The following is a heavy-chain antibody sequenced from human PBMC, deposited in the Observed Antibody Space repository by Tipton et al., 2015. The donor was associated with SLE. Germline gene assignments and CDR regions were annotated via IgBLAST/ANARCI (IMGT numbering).Heavy chain of an antibody. D-gene: IGHD2-21*02. CDR3: ARDQRLPEYFQH. V-gene: IGHV3-30-3*01. J-gene: IGHJ1*01. CDR1: GFTFSSYA. CDR2: ISYDGSNK. Sequence: QVQLVQSGGGLVKPGGSLRLSCAASGFTFSSYAMHWVRQAPGKGLEWVAVISYDGSNKYYADSVKGRFTISRDNSKNTLYLQMNSLRAEDTAVYYCARDQRLPEYFQHWGQGTLVTVSS.